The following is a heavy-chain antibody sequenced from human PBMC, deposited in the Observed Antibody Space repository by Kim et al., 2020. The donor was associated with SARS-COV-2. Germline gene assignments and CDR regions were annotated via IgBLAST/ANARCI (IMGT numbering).Heavy chain of an antibody. D-gene: IGHD3-10*01. J-gene: IGHJ4*02. V-gene: IGHV1-2*02. CDR3: ARAGDYGSGSYDY. Sequence: YAQKVQGRVTMTRDTSISTAYMELSRLRSDDTAVYYCARAGDYGSGSYDYWGQGTLVTVSS.